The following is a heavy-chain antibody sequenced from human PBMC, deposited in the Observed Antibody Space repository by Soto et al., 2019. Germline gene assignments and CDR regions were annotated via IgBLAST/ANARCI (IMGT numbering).Heavy chain of an antibody. V-gene: IGHV4-34*01. CDR1: GGSFSGYY. CDR2: INHSGST. CDR3: ARVSVDTAMSNVQYYYGMDV. D-gene: IGHD5-18*01. Sequence: PSETLSLTCAVYGGSFSGYYWSWIRQPPRKGLEWIGEINHSGSTNYNPSLKSRVTISVDTSKNQFSLKLSSVTAADTAVYYCARVSVDTAMSNVQYYYGMDVWGQGTTVTVAS. J-gene: IGHJ6*02.